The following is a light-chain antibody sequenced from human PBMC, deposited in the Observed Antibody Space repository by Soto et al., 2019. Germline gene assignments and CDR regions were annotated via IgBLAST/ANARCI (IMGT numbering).Light chain of an antibody. CDR3: QHYGNSPPT. J-gene: IGKJ5*01. V-gene: IGKV3-20*01. Sequence: EIVMTQSPGTLSLSPGERATLSCRASQSVGSSYLAWYQQKPGQAPRLLIYGASSRATGIPDRFSGSGSGTDFTLTISRLEPEDFAVYYCQHYGNSPPTFGQGTRLEIK. CDR2: GAS. CDR1: QSVGSSY.